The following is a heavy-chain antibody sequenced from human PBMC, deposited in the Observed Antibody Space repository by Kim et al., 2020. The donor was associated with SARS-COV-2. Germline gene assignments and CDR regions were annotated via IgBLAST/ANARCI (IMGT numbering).Heavy chain of an antibody. J-gene: IGHJ4*02. CDR3: AKDGGKVTGALDY. Sequence: GGSLRLSCAASGFTFSSYGMHWVRQAPGKGLEWVAVISYDGSNKYYADSVKGRFTISRDNSKNTLYLQMNSLRAEDTAVYYCAKDGGKVTGALDYWGQGTLVTVSS. V-gene: IGHV3-30*18. D-gene: IGHD2-21*02. CDR1: GFTFSSYG. CDR2: ISYDGSNK.